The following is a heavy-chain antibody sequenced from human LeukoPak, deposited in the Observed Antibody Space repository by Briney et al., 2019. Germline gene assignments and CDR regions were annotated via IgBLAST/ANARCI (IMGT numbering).Heavy chain of an antibody. Sequence: GGSLRLSCAASGFTFSDHYMDWVRQAPGKGLEWVGRTRNKANSYTTEYAASVKGRFTISRDDSKNSLYLQMNSLKTEDTAVYYCARAGSGLYRGYYYYMDVWGKGTTVTVSS. CDR3: ARAGSGLYRGYYYYMDV. D-gene: IGHD6-19*01. CDR2: TRNKANSYTT. J-gene: IGHJ6*03. V-gene: IGHV3-72*01. CDR1: GFTFSDHY.